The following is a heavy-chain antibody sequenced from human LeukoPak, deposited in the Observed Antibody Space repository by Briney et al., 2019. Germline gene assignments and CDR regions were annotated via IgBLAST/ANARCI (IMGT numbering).Heavy chain of an antibody. J-gene: IGHJ4*02. D-gene: IGHD2-2*01. V-gene: IGHV1-2*02. CDR1: GYTFTGYY. CDR3: ARAVVVPAAATYYFDY. Sequence: ASVTVSCRASGYTFTGYYMHWVRQAPGQGLEWMGWINPNSGGTNYAQKFQGRVTMTRDTSISTAYMELSRLRSDDTAVYYCARAVVVPAAATYYFDYWGQGTLVTVSS. CDR2: INPNSGGT.